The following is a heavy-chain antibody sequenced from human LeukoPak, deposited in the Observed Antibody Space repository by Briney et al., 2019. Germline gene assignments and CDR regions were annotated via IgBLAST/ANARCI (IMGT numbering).Heavy chain of an antibody. CDR2: IYYTRST. CDR3: ARHNRDSGSYSDY. D-gene: IGHD1-26*01. V-gene: IGHV4-39*01. Sequence: SETLSLTCTLPGGSLCIRSHYWGWTRQPPGRGLEWNLSIYYTRSTYYNPSLKSRVTIYVDTSKSQRSLKLSSVPAADTAVYYCARHNRDSGSYSDYWGQETLVTVRS. CDR1: GGSLCIRSHY. J-gene: IGHJ4*02.